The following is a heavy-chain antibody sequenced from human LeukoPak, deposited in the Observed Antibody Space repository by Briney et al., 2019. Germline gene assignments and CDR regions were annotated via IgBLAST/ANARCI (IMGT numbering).Heavy chain of an antibody. CDR3: ARATLGACDY. J-gene: IGHJ4*02. V-gene: IGHV3-74*01. D-gene: IGHD1-26*01. CDR2: INNDGSDT. CDR1: GFTFSSYV. Sequence: GGSLRLSCAASGFTFSSYVMHWVHQAPGKRLVWVSRINNDGSDTRYADSVKGRFTISRDNAKNTLYLQMNSLRAEDTAVYYCARATLGACDYWGQGTLVTVSS.